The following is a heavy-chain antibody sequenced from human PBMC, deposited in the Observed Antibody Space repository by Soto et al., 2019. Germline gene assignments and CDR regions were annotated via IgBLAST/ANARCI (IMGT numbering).Heavy chain of an antibody. CDR2: IYYSGST. Sequence: PSETLSLTCTVSGGSISSYYWSWIRQPPGKGLEWIGYIYYSGSTNYNPSLKSRVTISVDTSKNQFSLKLSSVTAADTAVYYCARDGDLLGFDPWGQGTLVTVSS. J-gene: IGHJ5*02. V-gene: IGHV4-59*01. CDR3: ARDGDLLGFDP. CDR1: GGSISSYY. D-gene: IGHD3-10*01.